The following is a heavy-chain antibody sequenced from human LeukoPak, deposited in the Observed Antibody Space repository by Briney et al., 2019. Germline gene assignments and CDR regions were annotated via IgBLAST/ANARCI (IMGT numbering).Heavy chain of an antibody. CDR1: EFIFSNYW. CDR3: ATTVAGYPDDYLDY. D-gene: IGHD6-19*01. Sequence: GGSLRLSCVVSEFIFSNYWISWLRQAPGKGLERVAHTSQDGTKNYYVDSVKGRFTISRDNAKNSLFLQMNSLRAEDTAVYYCATTVAGYPDDYLDYWGQGTLVTVSS. CDR2: TSQDGTKN. J-gene: IGHJ4*02. V-gene: IGHV3-7*01.